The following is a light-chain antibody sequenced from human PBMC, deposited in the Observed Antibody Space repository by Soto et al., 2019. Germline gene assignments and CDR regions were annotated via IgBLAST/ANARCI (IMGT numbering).Light chain of an antibody. Sequence: EIVLTQSPGTLSVSLGERATLSCRASQSVSGTYLAWYQQRPGQAPRLLIYGASYRATGIPDRFSGSGSGTDFTLTISRLEPEDLAVYYCHHYDRSPRTFGQGTNVEVK. V-gene: IGKV3-20*01. CDR2: GAS. J-gene: IGKJ1*01. CDR1: QSVSGTY. CDR3: HHYDRSPRT.